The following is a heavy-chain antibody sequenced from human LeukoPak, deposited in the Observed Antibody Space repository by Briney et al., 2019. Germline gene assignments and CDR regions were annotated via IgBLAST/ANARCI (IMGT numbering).Heavy chain of an antibody. CDR1: GFTFTSYA. Sequence: GRSLRLSCAASGFTFTSYALSWVRQAPGKGLEWVSGVSASGGGSYYADSVKGRFTISRDTSKNTLYLQMNTLRPEDTAVYYCTKRGSGSTWNPDDSWGQGTQVTVSS. J-gene: IGHJ4*02. CDR2: VSASGGGS. CDR3: TKRGSGSTWNPDDS. V-gene: IGHV3-23*01. D-gene: IGHD6-13*01.